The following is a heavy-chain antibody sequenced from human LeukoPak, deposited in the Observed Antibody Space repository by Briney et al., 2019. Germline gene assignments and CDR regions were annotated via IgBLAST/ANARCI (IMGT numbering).Heavy chain of an antibody. J-gene: IGHJ4*02. V-gene: IGHV3-21*05. CDR3: ARGTYFYFDY. Sequence: PGGSLRLSCAASGFTFSSYSMIWVRQAPAKGLEWVSYIRRSDSDTKYADSVKGRFTISRDNAKNSLYLQMNSLGAEDTAVYYCARGTYFYFDYWGQGALVTVSS. CDR2: IRRSDSDT. D-gene: IGHD3-10*01. CDR1: GFTFSSYS.